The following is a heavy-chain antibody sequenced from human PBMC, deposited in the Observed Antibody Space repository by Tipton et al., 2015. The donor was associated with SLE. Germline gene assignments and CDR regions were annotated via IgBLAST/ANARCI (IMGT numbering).Heavy chain of an antibody. CDR2: IYHRGST. CDR3: AGYNSPSWFDP. Sequence: TLSLTCNVSGDSITSYYWSWLRQPPGKGLEWIGFIYHRGSTHYNPSLKSRVTISVDTSKNQFSLKLSSVTAADTAVYYCAGYNSPSWFDPWGQGTLVTVSS. CDR1: GDSITSYY. J-gene: IGHJ5*02. V-gene: IGHV4-59*01. D-gene: IGHD6-19*01.